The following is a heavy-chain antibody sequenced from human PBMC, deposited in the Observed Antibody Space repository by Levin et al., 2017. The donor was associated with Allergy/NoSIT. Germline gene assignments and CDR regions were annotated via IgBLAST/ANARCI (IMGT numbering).Heavy chain of an antibody. Sequence: PSETLSLTCTVSGGSISSYYWSWVRQPPGNGLEWIGYVYYSGTTNYNPSLNSRVTMSIDTSKNQFSLKVSSVTAADTAVYYCARGSYYGSGSVLRDYWGRGTLVTVSS. CDR2: VYYSGTT. CDR3: ARGSYYGSGSVLRDY. V-gene: IGHV4-59*01. J-gene: IGHJ4*02. D-gene: IGHD3-10*01. CDR1: GGSISSYY.